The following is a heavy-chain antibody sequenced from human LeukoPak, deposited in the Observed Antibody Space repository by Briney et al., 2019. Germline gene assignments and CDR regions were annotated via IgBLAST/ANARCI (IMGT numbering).Heavy chain of an antibody. Sequence: ASVKVSCKASGGTFSSYAIGWVRQAPGQGLEWMRRIIPIFGTANYAQKFQGRVTITTDESTSTAYMELSSLRSEDTAVYYCARAVRDSSEGYFDYWGRGTLVTVSS. D-gene: IGHD3-22*01. V-gene: IGHV1-69*05. CDR3: ARAVRDSSEGYFDY. CDR2: IIPIFGTA. CDR1: GGTFSSYA. J-gene: IGHJ4*02.